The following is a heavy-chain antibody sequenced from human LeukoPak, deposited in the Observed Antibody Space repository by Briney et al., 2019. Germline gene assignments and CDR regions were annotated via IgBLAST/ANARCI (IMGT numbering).Heavy chain of an antibody. J-gene: IGHJ3*02. D-gene: IGHD3-10*01. CDR3: AVDYYDSGSYAFDI. Sequence: SQTLSLTCTVSGGSISSGTYFWTWIRQPAGKGLEWIGRIYTSGSTNYNPSLKSRVIMSVDTSKKQFSLNLSSVTATDTAVYYCAVDYYDSGSYAFDIWGRGTMVTVSS. CDR2: IYTSGST. V-gene: IGHV4-61*02. CDR1: GGSISSGTYF.